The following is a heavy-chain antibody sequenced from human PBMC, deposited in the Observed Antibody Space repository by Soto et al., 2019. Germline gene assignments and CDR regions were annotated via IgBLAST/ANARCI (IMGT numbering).Heavy chain of an antibody. CDR3: ATSRDATSGGLDY. D-gene: IGHD6-19*01. CDR2: INPNSGGT. J-gene: IGHJ4*02. Sequence: ASVKVSCKASGYTFTGYHMHWVRQAPGQGLEWMGWINPNSGGTNYAQKFQGWVTMTRDTSISTAYMELSRLRSDDTAVYYCATSRDATSGGLDYWGQGPLVTVSS. V-gene: IGHV1-2*04. CDR1: GYTFTGYH.